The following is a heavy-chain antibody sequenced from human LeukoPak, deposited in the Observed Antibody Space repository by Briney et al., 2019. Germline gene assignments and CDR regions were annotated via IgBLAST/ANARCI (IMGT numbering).Heavy chain of an antibody. V-gene: IGHV4-59*10. Sequence: GSLRLSCAASGFTFSSYWMSWVRQPAGKGLEWIGRVYSSGTTDYNPSLKSRVSMSVDTSSNQFSLRLSSMTAADTALYYCARGYKPASGKDGAFDIWGQGTMVTVSS. J-gene: IGHJ3*02. CDR2: VYSSGTT. D-gene: IGHD6-13*01. CDR3: ARGYKPASGKDGAFDI. CDR1: GFTFSSYW.